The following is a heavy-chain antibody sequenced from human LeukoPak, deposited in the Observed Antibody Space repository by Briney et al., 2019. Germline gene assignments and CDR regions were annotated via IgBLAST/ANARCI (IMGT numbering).Heavy chain of an antibody. V-gene: IGHV4-34*01. CDR2: INHSGST. D-gene: IGHD6-25*01. CDR1: GGSFSGYY. Sequence: SETLSLTCAVYGGSFSGYYWSWTRQPPGKGLEWIGEINHSGSTNYNPSLKSRVTISVDTSKNQFSLKLSSVTAADTAVYYCARVSKQAAWFDPWGQGTLVTVSS. CDR3: ARVSKQAAWFDP. J-gene: IGHJ5*02.